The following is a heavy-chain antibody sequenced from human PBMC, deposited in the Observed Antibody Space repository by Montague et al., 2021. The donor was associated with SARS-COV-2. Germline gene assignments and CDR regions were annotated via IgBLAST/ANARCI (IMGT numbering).Heavy chain of an antibody. CDR2: IYYSGST. D-gene: IGHD3-22*01. CDR3: ARGGGYYNYGLDV. CDR1: GGSISNYY. V-gene: IGHV4-59*01. Sequence: SETLSLTCTVSGGSISNYYWSWIRQPQGRGLEWIGYIYYSGSTDYSPYLKSRVTISLDTSKNQFSLKVTSVTAADTAVYYCARGGGYYNYGLDVWGPGTTVTVSS. J-gene: IGHJ6*02.